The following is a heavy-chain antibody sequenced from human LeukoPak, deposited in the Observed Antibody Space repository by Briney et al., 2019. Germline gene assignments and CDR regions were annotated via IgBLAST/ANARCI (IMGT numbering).Heavy chain of an antibody. D-gene: IGHD3-10*01. CDR1: GYTFTSYY. CDR3: ARDGSGTYWAYYNWFDP. V-gene: IGHV1-8*02. Sequence: ASVKVSCKASGYTFTSYYMHWVRQAPGQGLEWMGWMNPNSGNAGYAQKFQGRVTMTRNTSISTAYMELSNLRPEDTAVYYCARDGSGTYWAYYNWFDPWGQGTLVTVSS. J-gene: IGHJ5*02. CDR2: MNPNSGNA.